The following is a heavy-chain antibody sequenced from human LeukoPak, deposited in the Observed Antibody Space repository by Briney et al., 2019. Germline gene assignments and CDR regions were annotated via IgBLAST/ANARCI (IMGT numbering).Heavy chain of an antibody. D-gene: IGHD3-22*01. CDR1: GFTFSSYE. CDR3: AREKLSFFDSSGYFDY. CDR2: ISSSGSAI. Sequence: GRSLRLSCAASGFTFSSYEMNWVRQAPGKGLEWVSFISSSGSAIHYADSVRGRFTISRDNAKNSLYLQMSRLRAEDTAVYYCAREKLSFFDSSGYFDYWGQGTLVTVSS. V-gene: IGHV3-48*03. J-gene: IGHJ4*02.